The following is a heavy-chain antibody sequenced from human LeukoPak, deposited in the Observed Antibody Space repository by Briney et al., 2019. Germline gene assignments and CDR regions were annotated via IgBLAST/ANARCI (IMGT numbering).Heavy chain of an antibody. D-gene: IGHD3-10*01. J-gene: IGHJ5*02. CDR1: GGSLSGYY. V-gene: IGHV4-34*01. Sequence: SETLSLTCAVYGGSLSGYYWSWIRQPPGKGLEWIGEINHSGGTNYNPSLKSRVTISVDTSKNQLSLKLSSVTAADTAVYYCARETMVRGVRPKRFDPWGQGTLVTVSS. CDR3: ARETMVRGVRPKRFDP. CDR2: INHSGGT.